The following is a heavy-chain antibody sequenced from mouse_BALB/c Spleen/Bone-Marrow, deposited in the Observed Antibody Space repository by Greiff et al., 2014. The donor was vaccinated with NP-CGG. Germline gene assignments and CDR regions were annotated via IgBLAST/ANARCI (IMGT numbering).Heavy chain of an antibody. CDR3: TRDQGYYAMDY. V-gene: IGHV3-1*02. Sequence: VQLQQSGPDLVKPSQSLSLTCTVTGYSITSGYSWHWIRQFPGNKLEWMGYIHYSGSTNYSPSLKSRISITRDTSKNKFFLQLNSVTTEDTATYYCTRDQGYYAMDYWGQGTSVTVSS. CDR2: IHYSGST. J-gene: IGHJ4*01. CDR1: GYSITSGYS.